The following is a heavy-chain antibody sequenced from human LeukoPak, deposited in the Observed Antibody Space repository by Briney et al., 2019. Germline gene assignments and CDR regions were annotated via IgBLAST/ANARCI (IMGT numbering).Heavy chain of an antibody. D-gene: IGHD3-9*01. CDR3: ARGDYDILTGYYQIQGAFDI. CDR1: GYRFTRDW. Sequence: GESLKISCKGSGYRFTRDWIGWVRQMPGKGLEWMGIIYPGDSDTRYSPSFQGQVTISADKSISTAYLQWSSLKASDTAMYYCARGDYDILTGYYQIQGAFDIWGQGTMVTVSS. CDR2: IYPGDSDT. V-gene: IGHV5-51*01. J-gene: IGHJ3*02.